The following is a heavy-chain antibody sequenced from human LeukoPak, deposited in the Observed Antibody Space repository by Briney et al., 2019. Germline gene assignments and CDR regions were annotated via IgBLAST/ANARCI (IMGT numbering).Heavy chain of an antibody. CDR2: ISKSGDST. D-gene: IGHD4-17*01. CDR3: ARDHGVHYYMDV. V-gene: IGHV3-23*01. J-gene: IGHJ6*03. Sequence: GGSLRLSCAASGFSFSSYAMSWVRQAPGKGLEWVSAISKSGDSTFYADSVKGRFTISRDNSQNTLYLQMNSLRAEDTAVYYCARDHGVHYYMDVWGKGTTVTVSS. CDR1: GFSFSSYA.